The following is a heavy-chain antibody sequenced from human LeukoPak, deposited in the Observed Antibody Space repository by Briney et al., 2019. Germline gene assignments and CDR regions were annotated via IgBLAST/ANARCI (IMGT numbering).Heavy chain of an antibody. CDR1: GDSISSGNYY. V-gene: IGHV4-61*02. CDR2: IYTSGST. CDR3: ASRDVSEGAFDI. D-gene: IGHD5-24*01. J-gene: IGHJ3*02. Sequence: PSETLSLTCTVSGDSISSGNYYWTWIRQPAGKGLEWIGRIYTSGSTNYNPSLKSRVTISVDTSKNQFSLKLSSVTAADTAVYYCASRDVSEGAFDIWGQGTMVTVSS.